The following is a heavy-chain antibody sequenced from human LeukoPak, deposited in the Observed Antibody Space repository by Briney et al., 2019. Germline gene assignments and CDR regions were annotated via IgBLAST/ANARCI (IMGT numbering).Heavy chain of an antibody. CDR3: ARGWRYFDWISIDF. CDR2: ISKDGDNK. CDR1: GFTFSSNA. D-gene: IGHD3-9*01. J-gene: IGHJ4*02. V-gene: IGHV3-30-3*01. Sequence: GGSLRLSCAASGFTFSSNAMHWVRQAPGKGLEWVALISKDGDNKYHGDSVKDRFTISRDNSKNTLYLQMNSLRVEDTAVYYCARGWRYFDWISIDFWGQGTLVTVSS.